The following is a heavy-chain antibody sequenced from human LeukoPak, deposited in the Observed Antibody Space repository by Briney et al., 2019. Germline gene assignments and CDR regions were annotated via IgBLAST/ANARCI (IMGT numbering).Heavy chain of an antibody. CDR1: GFTFSSYS. J-gene: IGHJ4*02. D-gene: IGHD5-18*01. CDR3: AREDTAMADY. Sequence: GGSPRLSCAASGFTFSSYSMSWVRQAPGKGLEWVSSISSSSSCIYYADSVKGRFTISRDNAKNSLYLQMNSLRAEDTAVYYCAREDTAMADYWGQGTLVTVSS. CDR2: ISSSSSCI. V-gene: IGHV3-21*01.